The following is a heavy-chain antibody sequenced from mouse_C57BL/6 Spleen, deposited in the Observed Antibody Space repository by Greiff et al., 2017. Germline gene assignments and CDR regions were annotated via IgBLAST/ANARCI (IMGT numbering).Heavy chain of an antibody. J-gene: IGHJ3*01. CDR1: GFTFSSYG. CDR2: ISSGGSYT. D-gene: IGHD2-5*01. Sequence: EVQRVESGGDLVKPGGSLKLSCAASGFTFSSYGMSWVRQTPDKRLEWVATISSGGSYTYYPDSVKGRFTISRDNAKKTLYLQMSSLKSEDTAMYYCAREKNFYYSNPWFAYWGQGTLVTVSA. CDR3: AREKNFYYSNPWFAY. V-gene: IGHV5-6*01.